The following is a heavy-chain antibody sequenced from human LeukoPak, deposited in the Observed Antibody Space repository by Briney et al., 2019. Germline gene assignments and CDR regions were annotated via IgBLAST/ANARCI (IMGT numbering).Heavy chain of an antibody. CDR2: ISGRSSHI. Sequence: GGSLRLSCSASGFSYSDYDMDWVRQAPGKGLAWVSAISGRSSHIYYGGSVKGRFTISRDNAKNSLYLQMDSLGVEDTAVYYCGRAFPPLRTSSAGDLWGQGTLVIVSS. D-gene: IGHD3-16*01. V-gene: IGHV3-21*01. CDR3: GRAFPPLRTSSAGDL. J-gene: IGHJ1*01. CDR1: GFSYSDYD.